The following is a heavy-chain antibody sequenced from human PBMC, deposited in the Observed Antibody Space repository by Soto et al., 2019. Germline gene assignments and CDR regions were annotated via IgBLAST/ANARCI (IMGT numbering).Heavy chain of an antibody. Sequence: SETLSLTCTVSGGSISSYYLSWIRQPPGKGLEWIGYIYYSGSTNYNPSLKSRVTISVDTSKNQFSLKLSSVTAADTAVYYCARLTYGDYFDYWGQGTLVTVSS. D-gene: IGHD4-17*01. CDR2: IYYSGST. J-gene: IGHJ4*02. CDR3: ARLTYGDYFDY. V-gene: IGHV4-59*01. CDR1: GGSISSYY.